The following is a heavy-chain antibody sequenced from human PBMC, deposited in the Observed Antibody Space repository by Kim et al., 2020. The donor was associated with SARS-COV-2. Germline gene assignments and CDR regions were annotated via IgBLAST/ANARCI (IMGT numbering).Heavy chain of an antibody. CDR3: ARDIGGYFGY. CDR2: NK. Sequence: NKYYADSVKGRFTISRDNSKNTLYLQMNSLRAEDTAVYYCARDIGGYFGYWGQGTLVTVSS. V-gene: IGHV3-33*01. D-gene: IGHD3-22*01. J-gene: IGHJ4*02.